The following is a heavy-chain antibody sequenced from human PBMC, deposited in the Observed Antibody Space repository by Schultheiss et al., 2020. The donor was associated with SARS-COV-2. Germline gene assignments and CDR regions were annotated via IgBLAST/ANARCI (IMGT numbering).Heavy chain of an antibody. V-gene: IGHV3-48*04. J-gene: IGHJ4*02. D-gene: IGHD3-10*01. CDR3: ARGTATTLWFGELLAEAYDY. CDR2: ISSSGSTI. Sequence: GGSLRLSCAASGFTFSSYGMHWVRQAPGKGLEWVSYISSSGSTIYYADSVKGRFTISRDNAKNSLYLQMNSLRAEDTAVYYCARGTATTLWFGELLAEAYDYWGQGTLVTVSS. CDR1: GFTFSSYG.